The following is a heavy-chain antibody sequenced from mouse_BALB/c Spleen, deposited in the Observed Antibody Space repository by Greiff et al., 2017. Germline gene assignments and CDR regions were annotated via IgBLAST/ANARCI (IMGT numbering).Heavy chain of an antibody. D-gene: IGHD1-1*01. Sequence: ESGPSLVKPSQTLSLTCSVTGDSITSGYWNWIRKFPGNKLEYMGYISYSGSTYYNPSLKSRISITRDTSKNQYYLQLNSVTTEDTATYYCARYTTTVVNAMDYWGQGTSVTVSS. J-gene: IGHJ4*01. CDR2: ISYSGST. V-gene: IGHV3-8*02. CDR3: ARYTTTVVNAMDY. CDR1: GDSITSGY.